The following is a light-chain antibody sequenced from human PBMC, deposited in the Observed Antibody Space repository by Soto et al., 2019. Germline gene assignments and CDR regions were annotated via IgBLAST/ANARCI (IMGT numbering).Light chain of an antibody. CDR3: QQRYNWPPMYT. CDR2: ETS. V-gene: IGKV3-11*01. CDR1: QSVSNY. J-gene: IGKJ2*01. Sequence: ETVLTQSPATLSLSPGERATLSCRASQSVSNYLAWYQQKPGQAPRLLIYETSKRATGIPARFSGSGSGTDFTLTISSLEPEDFALYYCQQRYNWPPMYTFGQGTKLEIK.